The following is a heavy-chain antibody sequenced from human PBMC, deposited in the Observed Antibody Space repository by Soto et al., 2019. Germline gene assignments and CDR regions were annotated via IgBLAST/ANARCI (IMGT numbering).Heavy chain of an antibody. CDR3: ARDGPLPAATAARYYYYGMDV. CDR2: ISAYNGNT. J-gene: IGHJ6*02. Sequence: QVQLVQSGAEVKKPGASVKVSCKASGYTFTSYGISWVRQAPGQGLEWMGWISAYNGNTNYAQKLQGRVTMTTDTSTSTGYMELRSLRSDDTAVYYCARDGPLPAATAARYYYYGMDVWGQGTTVTVSS. V-gene: IGHV1-18*04. CDR1: GYTFTSYG. D-gene: IGHD2-2*01.